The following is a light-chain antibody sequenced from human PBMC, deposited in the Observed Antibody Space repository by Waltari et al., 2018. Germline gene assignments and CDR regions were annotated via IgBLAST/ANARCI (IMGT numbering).Light chain of an antibody. J-gene: IGKJ4*01. CDR3: QQSNSSPHT. Sequence: DIQITQSPSYLSASVGDRVTIPCRESQSIASNLNWYQQKPGRSPKLLIYAASNLQSGVPSRFSGSGSGTDFTLTISNLQPEDFALYSCQQSNSSPHTFGGGTKVESK. CDR2: AAS. CDR1: QSIASN. V-gene: IGKV1-39*01.